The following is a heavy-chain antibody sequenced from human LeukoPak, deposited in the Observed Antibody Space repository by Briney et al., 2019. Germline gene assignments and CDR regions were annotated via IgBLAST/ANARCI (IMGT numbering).Heavy chain of an antibody. CDR3: ARPQHYYYMDV. Sequence: SETLSLTCTVSGGSISSSSYYWGWIRQPPGKGLEWIGSIYYSGSTYYNPSLKSRVTISVDTSKNQFSLKLSSVTAADTAVYYCARPQHYYYMDVWGKGTTVTVSS. D-gene: IGHD5-18*01. CDR2: IYYSGST. CDR1: GGSISSSSYY. J-gene: IGHJ6*03. V-gene: IGHV4-39*01.